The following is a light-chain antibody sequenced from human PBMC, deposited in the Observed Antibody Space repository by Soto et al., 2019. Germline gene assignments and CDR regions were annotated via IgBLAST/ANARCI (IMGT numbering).Light chain of an antibody. CDR3: QQDNSFPLT. J-gene: IGKJ4*01. CDR2: AAS. CDR1: QGISGY. V-gene: IGKV1-12*01. Sequence: DIQLTQSPSSVSASVGDRVTITCRASQGISGYLAWYQQKPGKVPKLLIYAASSLQSGVPLRFSGSGSGTDFTLTISSLQDEDSETYYCQQDNSFPLTLGGGTKVDIK.